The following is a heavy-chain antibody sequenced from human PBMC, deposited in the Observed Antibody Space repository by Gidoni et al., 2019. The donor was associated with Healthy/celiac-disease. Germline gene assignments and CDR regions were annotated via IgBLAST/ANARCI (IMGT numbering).Heavy chain of an antibody. CDR3: ARIDYGDYDY. J-gene: IGHJ4*02. CDR1: GYTFTSYY. Sequence: QVQLVQSGAEGKKPGASGKISCKESGYTFTSYYMHWVRQAPGQGLEWMGIINPSGGSTSYAQKFQGRVTMTRNTSTSTVYMELSSLRSEDTAVYYCARIDYGDYDYWGQGTLVTVSS. CDR2: INPSGGST. V-gene: IGHV1-46*01. D-gene: IGHD4-17*01.